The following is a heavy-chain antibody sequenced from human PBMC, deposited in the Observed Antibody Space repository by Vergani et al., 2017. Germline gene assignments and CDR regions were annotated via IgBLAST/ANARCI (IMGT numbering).Heavy chain of an antibody. D-gene: IGHD2-2*01. CDR3: ARDPVPAAAS. Sequence: VQLVESGGGVVQPGRSLRLSCAASGFTFSSYSMNWVRQAPEKGLEWVSSISSSSSYIYYADSVKGRFTISRDNAKNSLYLQMNSLRAEDTAVYYCARDPVPAAASWGQGTLVTVSS. J-gene: IGHJ4*02. V-gene: IGHV3-21*01. CDR1: GFTFSSYS. CDR2: ISSSSSYI.